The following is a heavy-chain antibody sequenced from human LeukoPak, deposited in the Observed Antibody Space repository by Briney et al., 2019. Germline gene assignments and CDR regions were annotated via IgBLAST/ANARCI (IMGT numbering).Heavy chain of an antibody. D-gene: IGHD6-19*01. V-gene: IGHV4-61*02. J-gene: IGHJ3*02. CDR2: IYTSGST. CDR3: ARTGWYVI. Sequence: SETLSLTCTVSGGSISSGSYYWSWIRQPAGKGLEWIGRIYTSGSTNYNPSLKSRVTISVDTSKNQFSLKLSSVTAADTAVYYCARTGWYVIWGQGTMVTVSS. CDR1: GGSISSGSYY.